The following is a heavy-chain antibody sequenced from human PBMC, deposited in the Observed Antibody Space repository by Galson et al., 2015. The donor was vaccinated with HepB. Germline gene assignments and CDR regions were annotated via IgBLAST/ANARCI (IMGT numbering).Heavy chain of an antibody. Sequence: TLSLTCTVSGGSISSYYWSWIRQPPGKGLEWIGYIYYSGSTNYNPSLKSRVTISVDTSKNQFSLKLSSVTAADTAVYYCAGTYSSSWYQDPLIDYWGQGTLVTVSS. CDR2: IYYSGST. J-gene: IGHJ4*02. CDR1: GGSISSYY. CDR3: AGTYSSSWYQDPLIDY. V-gene: IGHV4-59*08. D-gene: IGHD6-13*01.